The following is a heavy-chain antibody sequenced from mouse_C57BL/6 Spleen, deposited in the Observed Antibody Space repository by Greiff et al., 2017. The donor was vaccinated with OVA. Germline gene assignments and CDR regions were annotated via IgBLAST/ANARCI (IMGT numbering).Heavy chain of an antibody. D-gene: IGHD2-1*01. Sequence: VQLQQSGAELVRPGTSVKVSCKASGYAFTNYLIEWVKQRPGQGLEWIGVINPGSGGTNYNEKFKGKATLTADKSSSTAYMQLSSLTSEDSAVYFCARYYGNYGYYAMDYWGQGTSVTVSS. J-gene: IGHJ4*01. V-gene: IGHV1-54*01. CDR2: INPGSGGT. CDR3: ARYYGNYGYYAMDY. CDR1: GYAFTNYL.